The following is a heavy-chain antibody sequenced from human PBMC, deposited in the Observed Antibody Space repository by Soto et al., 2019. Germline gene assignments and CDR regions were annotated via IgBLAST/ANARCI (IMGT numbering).Heavy chain of an antibody. V-gene: IGHV3-7*03. J-gene: IGHJ4*02. Sequence: EVQLVESGGGLVQPGGSLRLSCAASGFTFSSYWMSWVRQAPGKGLEWVANIKQDGSEKYYVDSVKGRFTISRDNAKNSLYLQMNSLRAVDTAVYYCAREGTTYSSSSSYFYYWGQGTLVTVS. D-gene: IGHD6-6*01. CDR2: IKQDGSEK. CDR3: AREGTTYSSSSSYFYY. CDR1: GFTFSSYW.